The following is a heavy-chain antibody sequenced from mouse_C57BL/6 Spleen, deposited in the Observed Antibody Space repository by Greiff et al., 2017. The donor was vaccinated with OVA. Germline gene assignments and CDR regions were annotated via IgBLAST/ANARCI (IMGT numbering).Heavy chain of an antibody. J-gene: IGHJ2*01. CDR1: GYTFTEYT. CDR3: ARHEERNLRFDY. D-gene: IGHD5-1*01. CDR2: FYPGSGSI. V-gene: IGHV1-62-2*01. Sequence: KQSCKASGYTFTEYTIHWVKQRSGQGLEWIGWFYPGSGSIKYNEKFKDKATLTADKSSSTVYMELSRLTSEDSAVYFCARHEERNLRFDYWGQGTTLTVSS.